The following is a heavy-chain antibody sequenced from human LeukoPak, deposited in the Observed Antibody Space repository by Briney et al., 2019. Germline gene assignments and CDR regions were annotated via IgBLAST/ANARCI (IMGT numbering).Heavy chain of an antibody. J-gene: IGHJ4*02. CDR3: AREFTSLDY. CDR2: ISYDGSNK. D-gene: IGHD2-2*01. V-gene: IGHV3-30-3*01. Sequence: GGSLRLSCAASGFTFSSYAMHWVRQAPRKGLEWVAVISYDGSNKYYADSVKGRFTISRDNSKNTLYLQMNSLRAEDTAVYYCAREFTSLDYWGQGTLVTVSS. CDR1: GFTFSSYA.